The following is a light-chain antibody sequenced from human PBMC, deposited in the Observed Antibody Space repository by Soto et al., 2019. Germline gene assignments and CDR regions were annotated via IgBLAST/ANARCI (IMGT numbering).Light chain of an antibody. CDR2: DAS. Sequence: EIVLTQSPATLSLSPGERATLSCRASQSVSSYLAWYQQKPGQAPMLLIYDASNRATGIPARFSGSGSGTDFTLTISSLEPEDFAVYYCQQRSNWPVFGQGTKLEIK. CDR3: QQRSNWPV. V-gene: IGKV3-11*01. CDR1: QSVSSY. J-gene: IGKJ2*01.